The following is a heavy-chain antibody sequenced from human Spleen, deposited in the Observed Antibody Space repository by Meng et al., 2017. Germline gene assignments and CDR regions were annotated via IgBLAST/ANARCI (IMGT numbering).Heavy chain of an antibody. CDR1: GYTFTSSA. CDR2: ITPGSGNT. D-gene: IGHD6-19*01. V-gene: IGHV1-3*01. J-gene: IGHJ5*02. CDR3: ARDFTSGSSGDP. Sequence: QVQFVQSGAEVKKPGASVKVSCKAFGYTFTSSAIHWVRQAPGQSLEWMGWITPGSGNTKYSQKFQGRVTITRDTSASTAYMELSTLRSEDTAVYYCARDFTSGSSGDPWGQGTLVTVSS.